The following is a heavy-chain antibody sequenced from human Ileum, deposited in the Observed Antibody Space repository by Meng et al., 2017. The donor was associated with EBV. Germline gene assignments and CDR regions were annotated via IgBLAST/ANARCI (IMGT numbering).Heavy chain of an antibody. CDR3: AHTKHSSGYYYHDY. Sequence: QSTLNESGPTLVEPTQTLTLTCTFSGFSLSTSGVSVGWIRQPPGKALEWLAVIYWNDDKGYSPSLKSRLTITKDTSKNQVVLTMTNMDPVDTATYYCAHTKHSSGYYYHDYWGQGTLVTVSS. V-gene: IGHV2-5*01. D-gene: IGHD3-22*01. J-gene: IGHJ4*02. CDR2: IYWNDDK. CDR1: GFSLSTSGVS.